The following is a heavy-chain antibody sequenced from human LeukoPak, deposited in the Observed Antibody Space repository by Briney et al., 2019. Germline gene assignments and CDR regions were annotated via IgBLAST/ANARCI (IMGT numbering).Heavy chain of an antibody. J-gene: IGHJ3*01. V-gene: IGHV4-61*08. CDR2: IYYSGST. Sequence: SETLSLTCTVSGGSISSGDYYWSWIRQPPGKGLEWIGYIYYSGSTNYNPSLKSRVTIGIDTSKNQFSLRLSSVTAADTAVYYCARHFFLGDAFDVWGLGTMVTVSS. CDR1: GGSISSGDYY. CDR3: ARHFFLGDAFDV. D-gene: IGHD3-3*01.